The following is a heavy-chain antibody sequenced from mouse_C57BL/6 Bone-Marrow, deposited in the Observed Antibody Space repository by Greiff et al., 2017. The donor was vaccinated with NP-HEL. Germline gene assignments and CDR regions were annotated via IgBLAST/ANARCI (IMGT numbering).Heavy chain of an antibody. Sequence: QVQLQQPGAELVMPGASVKLSCKASGYTFTSYWMHWVKQRPGQGLEWIGEIDPSDSYTNYNQKFKGKSTLTVDKSSSTAYMQRSSLTSEDSAVYYCARDGNWYFDGWGTGTTVTVSS. D-gene: IGHD2-1*01. V-gene: IGHV1-69*01. CDR1: GYTFTSYW. J-gene: IGHJ1*03. CDR2: IDPSDSYT. CDR3: ARDGNWYFDG.